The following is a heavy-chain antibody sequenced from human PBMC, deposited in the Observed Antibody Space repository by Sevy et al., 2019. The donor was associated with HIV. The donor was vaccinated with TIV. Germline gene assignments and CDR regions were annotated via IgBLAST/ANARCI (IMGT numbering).Heavy chain of an antibody. CDR1: GFTFSSYS. CDR2: ISSSSTI. D-gene: IGHD2-21*02. CDR3: ARDMAAYCGGDCYSPNYGMDV. V-gene: IGHV3-48*02. J-gene: IGHJ6*02. Sequence: GGSLRLSCAASGFTFSSYSMNWVRQAPGKGLEWVSYISSSSTIYYADSVKGRFTISRDNAKNSLYLQMNSLREEDTAVYYCARDMAAYCGGDCYSPNYGMDVWGQGTTVTVSS.